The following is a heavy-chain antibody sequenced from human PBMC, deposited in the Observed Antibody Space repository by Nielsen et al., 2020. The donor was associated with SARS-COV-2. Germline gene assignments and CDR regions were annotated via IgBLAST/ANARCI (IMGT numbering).Heavy chain of an antibody. CDR1: GFTFSSYA. J-gene: IGHJ6*03. Sequence: GGSLRLSCAASGFTFSSYAMSWVRQAPGKGLEWVSVIYSGGSTYYADSVKGRFTISRDNSKNTLYLQMNSLRAEDTAVYYCAREDYYYYYMDVWGKGTTVTVSS. CDR3: AREDYYYYYMDV. V-gene: IGHV3-53*01. CDR2: IYSGGST.